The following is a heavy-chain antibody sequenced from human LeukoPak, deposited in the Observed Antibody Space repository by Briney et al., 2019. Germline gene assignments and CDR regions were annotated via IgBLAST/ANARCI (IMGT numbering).Heavy chain of an antibody. CDR3: ARETSVGTRGGLWGSYRLKWFDP. CDR2: INPDGSEK. Sequence: GGSLRLSCEASGFTFSSLWMTWVRQAPGKGLEWVANINPDGSEKYYVDSVKGRFTISRDNAKNSLYLQMNSLRVEDTAVYYCARETSVGTRGGLWGSYRLKWFDPWGQGTLGTVSS. D-gene: IGHD3-16*02. J-gene: IGHJ5*02. V-gene: IGHV3-7*01. CDR1: GFTFSSLW.